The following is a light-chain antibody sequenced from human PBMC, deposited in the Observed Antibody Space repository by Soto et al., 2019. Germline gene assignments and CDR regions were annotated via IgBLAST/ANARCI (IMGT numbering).Light chain of an antibody. CDR1: SSDVGGYNY. Sequence: ALTQPASVSGSPGQSITISCTGTSSDVGGYNYVSWYQQHPGKAPKLVIYDVSNRPSGVSKRFSGSKSGDTASLTISGLQAEDEAVYYCSSYTSSTSYVFGTGTKLTVL. J-gene: IGLJ1*01. CDR2: DVS. CDR3: SSYTSSTSYV. V-gene: IGLV2-14*03.